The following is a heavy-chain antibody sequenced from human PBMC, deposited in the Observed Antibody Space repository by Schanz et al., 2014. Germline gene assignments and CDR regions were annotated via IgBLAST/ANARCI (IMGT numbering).Heavy chain of an antibody. Sequence: EVQLVESGGGVVRPGGSLRLSCAASGFGFDDYAMSWVRQTPGKGLEWVSGIEFSGGTTYYADSVKGRFTISRDNAKNSLYLQMNSLRAEDTAVYYCARPSDSSWYMDVWGKGTTVTVSS. V-gene: IGHV3-20*04. D-gene: IGHD2-21*02. CDR1: GFGFDDYA. CDR3: ARPSDSSWYMDV. CDR2: IEFSGGTT. J-gene: IGHJ6*03.